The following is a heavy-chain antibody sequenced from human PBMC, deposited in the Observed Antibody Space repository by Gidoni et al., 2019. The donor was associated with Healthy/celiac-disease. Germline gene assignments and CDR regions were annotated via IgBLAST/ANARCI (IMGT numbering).Heavy chain of an antibody. D-gene: IGHD6-19*01. CDR2: ISYDGSNK. J-gene: IGHJ4*02. CDR3: AKDGTGSGSYFDY. V-gene: IGHV3-30*18. Sequence: QVQLVESGGGVVQPGRSLRLPCAASGFTFSSYGMHWVRQAPGKGLVWLAVISYDGSNKYYADSVKGRFTISRDNSKNTLYLQMNSLRAEDTAVYYCAKDGTGSGSYFDYWGQGTLVTVSS. CDR1: GFTFSSYG.